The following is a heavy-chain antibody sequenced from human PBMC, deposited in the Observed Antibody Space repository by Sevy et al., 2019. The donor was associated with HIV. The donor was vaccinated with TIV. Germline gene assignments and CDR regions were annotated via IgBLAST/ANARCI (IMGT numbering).Heavy chain of an antibody. CDR3: ASDGGSRGMDV. V-gene: IGHV3-53*04. Sequence: GGSLRLSCAASGFTVSSNYMNWVRQAPGKGLGWVSVIYNGGSTYYADSVKGRFSISRHNSKNTLYLEMNSLRAEDAAVYYWASDGGSRGMDVWGKGTTVTVSS. CDR1: GFTVSSNY. D-gene: IGHD6-13*01. CDR2: IYNGGST. J-gene: IGHJ6*04.